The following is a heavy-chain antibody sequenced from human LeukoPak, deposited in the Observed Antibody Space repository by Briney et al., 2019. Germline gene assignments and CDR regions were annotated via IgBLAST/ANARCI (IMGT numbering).Heavy chain of an antibody. CDR1: GYTFSSYG. J-gene: IGHJ4*02. CDR3: ARGIYSGNDFYY. CDR2: ISAYNDNT. V-gene: IGHV1-18*01. D-gene: IGHD1-26*01. Sequence: ASVKVSCKASGYTFSSYGISWVRQAPEQGLEWMGWISAYNDNTNYAQKFQGRITMSTDTSTGTAYMELRSLRSDDTAVYYCARGIYSGNDFYYWGQGTLVTVSS.